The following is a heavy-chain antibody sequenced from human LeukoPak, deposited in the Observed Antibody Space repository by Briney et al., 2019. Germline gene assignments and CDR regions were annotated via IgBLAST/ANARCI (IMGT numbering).Heavy chain of an antibody. J-gene: IGHJ4*02. D-gene: IGHD2-2*01. CDR1: GGSISSSSYY. CDR2: IYYSGST. CDR3: ARGILGYCSSTSCHAPGPGDY. Sequence: SETLSLTCTVSGGSISSSSYYWGWIRQPPGKGLEWIGYIYYSGSTYYNPSLKSRVTISVDTSKNQFSLKLSSVTTADTAVYYCARGILGYCSSTSCHAPGPGDYWGQGTLVTVSS. V-gene: IGHV4-31*03.